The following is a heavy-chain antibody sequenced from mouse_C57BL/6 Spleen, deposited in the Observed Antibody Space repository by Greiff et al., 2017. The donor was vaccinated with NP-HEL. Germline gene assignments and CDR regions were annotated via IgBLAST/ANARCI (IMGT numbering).Heavy chain of an antibody. Sequence: DVQLQESGGGLVQPGGSLSLSCAASGFTFTDYYMSWVRQPPGKALEWLGFIRNKANGYTTEYSASVKGRFTISRDNSQSILYRQMNALRAEDSATYYGARYITVVAHYAMDYWGQGTSVTVSS. D-gene: IGHD1-1*01. CDR3: ARYITVVAHYAMDY. CDR1: GFTFTDYY. J-gene: IGHJ4*01. CDR2: IRNKANGYTT. V-gene: IGHV7-3*01.